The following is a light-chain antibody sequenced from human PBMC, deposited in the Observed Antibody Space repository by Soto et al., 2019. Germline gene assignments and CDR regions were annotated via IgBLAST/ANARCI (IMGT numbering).Light chain of an antibody. J-gene: IGKJ1*01. CDR2: AAS. CDR1: QGISSY. V-gene: IGKV1-9*01. Sequence: IQLTQSPSSLSASVGDRVTITCRASQGISSYLAWYQQKPGKAPKLLIYAASTLQSGVPSRFSGSGSGTEFTLTISSLQPDDFATYYCQHYTLYSASFGPGTKV. CDR3: QHYTLYSAS.